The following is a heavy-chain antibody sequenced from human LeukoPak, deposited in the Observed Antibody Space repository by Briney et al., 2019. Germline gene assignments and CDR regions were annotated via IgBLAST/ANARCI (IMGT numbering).Heavy chain of an antibody. CDR2: IWYDGSNK. V-gene: IGHV3-33*01. J-gene: IGHJ4*02. D-gene: IGHD2-21*02. CDR1: GFTFSSYG. Sequence: GGSLRLSCAASGFTFSSYGMHWVRQAPGKGLEWVAVIWYDGSNKYYADSVKGRFTISRDNSKNTLYLQMNSLTAEDTAVYYCARRDNYGGDVNYFASWGQGTLVTVSS. CDR3: ARRDNYGGDVNYFAS.